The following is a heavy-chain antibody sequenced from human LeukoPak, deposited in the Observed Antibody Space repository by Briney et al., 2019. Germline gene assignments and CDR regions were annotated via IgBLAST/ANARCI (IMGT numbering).Heavy chain of an antibody. Sequence: GGSLRLSCAASGFTVSSNYMSWVRQAPGKGLEWVSVIYSGGSTYYADSVKGRFTISRDNSKNTLYLQMNSLRAEDTAVYHCARDDIAAAGNIDYWGQGTLVTVSS. V-gene: IGHV3-66*02. CDR1: GFTVSSNY. J-gene: IGHJ4*02. CDR3: ARDDIAAAGNIDY. D-gene: IGHD6-13*01. CDR2: IYSGGST.